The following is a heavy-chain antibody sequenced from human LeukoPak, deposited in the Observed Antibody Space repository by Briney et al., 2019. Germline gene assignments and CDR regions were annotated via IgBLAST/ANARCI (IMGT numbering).Heavy chain of an antibody. CDR2: IYYSGST. J-gene: IGHJ4*02. Sequence: SQTLSLTCTVSGGSISSGDYYWSWIRQPPGKGRGWIGYIYYSGSTYYNPSLKSRVTISVDTSKNQFSLKLSSVTAADTAVYYCARAPTMVRGVIDYWGQGTRVTVSS. CDR1: GGSISSGDYY. V-gene: IGHV4-30-4*08. CDR3: ARAPTMVRGVIDY. D-gene: IGHD3-10*01.